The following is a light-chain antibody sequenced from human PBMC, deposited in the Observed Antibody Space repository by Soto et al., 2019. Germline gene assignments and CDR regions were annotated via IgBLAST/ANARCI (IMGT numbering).Light chain of an antibody. Sequence: EIVMTQSPATLSLSPGERATLSCRASQSVGTYLAWYQQKPGQAPRLLIYGASTRATGIPARFSGSESGTEFSLTISGLQSEDFAVYYCQQYNDWPPLYTFGQGTKLDI. CDR3: QQYNDWPPLYT. CDR2: GAS. V-gene: IGKV3-15*01. J-gene: IGKJ2*01. CDR1: QSVGTY.